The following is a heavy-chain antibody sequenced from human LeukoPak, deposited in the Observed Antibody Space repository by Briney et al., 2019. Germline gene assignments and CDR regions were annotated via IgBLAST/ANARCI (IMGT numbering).Heavy chain of an antibody. V-gene: IGHV3-48*03. CDR2: ISSSGSTI. D-gene: IGHD6-13*01. CDR1: GFTFSSYE. CDR3: AKLAAGNVPRLTFFDY. J-gene: IGHJ4*02. Sequence: GGSLRLSCAASGFTFSSYEMNWVRQAPGKGLEWVSYISSSGSTIYYADSVKGRFTISRDNAKNSLYVQMNSLRAEDTAVYYCAKLAAGNVPRLTFFDYWGQGTLVTVSS.